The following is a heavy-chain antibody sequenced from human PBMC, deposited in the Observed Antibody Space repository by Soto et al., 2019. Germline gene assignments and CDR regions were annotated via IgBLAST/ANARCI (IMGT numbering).Heavy chain of an antibody. CDR2: IKQDGSEK. J-gene: IGHJ5*02. D-gene: IGHD4-4*01. CDR3: ARAPLGSNYEGDWFDP. Sequence: PGGSLRLSCAASGFTFSSYWMSWVRQAPGKGLEWVANIKQDGSEKYYVDSVKGRFTISRDNAKNSLYLQMNSLRAEDTAVYYCARAPLGSNYEGDWFDPWGPGTLVTVSS. V-gene: IGHV3-7*04. CDR1: GFTFSSYW.